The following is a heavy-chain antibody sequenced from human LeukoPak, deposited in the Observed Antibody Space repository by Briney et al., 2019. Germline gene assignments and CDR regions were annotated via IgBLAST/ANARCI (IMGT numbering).Heavy chain of an antibody. CDR3: ARDMAVAGKGFDY. V-gene: IGHV3-21*01. D-gene: IGHD6-19*01. Sequence: GGSLRLSCAASGFTFSSYSMNWVRQAPGKGLEWVSSISSSSSYIYYADSVKGRFTISRDNAKNSLYLQMNSLRAEDTAVYYCARDMAVAGKGFDYWGQGTLVTVSS. CDR1: GFTFSSYS. CDR2: ISSSSSYI. J-gene: IGHJ4*02.